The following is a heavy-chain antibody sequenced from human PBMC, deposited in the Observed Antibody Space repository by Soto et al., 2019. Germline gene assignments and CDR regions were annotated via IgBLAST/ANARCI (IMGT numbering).Heavy chain of an antibody. Sequence: GASVKVSCKASGDTLSTYTIGWVRQAPGQGLEWMGGIIAVFRSPNYAQKFHGRLTIGADDSTTTAYMELSSLTSEDTAVYYCAAKSGYPYYSDHWGKGTPVTVSS. D-gene: IGHD3-3*01. J-gene: IGHJ4*02. CDR2: IIAVFRSP. V-gene: IGHV1-69*13. CDR3: AAKSGYPYYSDH. CDR1: GDTLSTYT.